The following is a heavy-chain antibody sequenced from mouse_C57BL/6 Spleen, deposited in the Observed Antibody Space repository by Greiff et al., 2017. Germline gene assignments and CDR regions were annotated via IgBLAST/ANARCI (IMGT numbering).Heavy chain of an antibody. D-gene: IGHD2-4*01. CDR2: INPYNGGT. Sequence: EVQLQQSGPVLVKPGASVKMSCKASGYTFTDYYMNWVKQSHGKSLEWIGVINPYNGGTSYNKKFKGKATLTVDKSSSTAYMELNSLTSADSAVYYCASDYAYAMDYWGQGTSVTVSS. J-gene: IGHJ4*01. V-gene: IGHV1-19*01. CDR1: GYTFTDYY. CDR3: ASDYAYAMDY.